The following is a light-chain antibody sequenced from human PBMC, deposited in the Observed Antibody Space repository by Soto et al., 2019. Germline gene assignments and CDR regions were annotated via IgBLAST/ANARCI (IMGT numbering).Light chain of an antibody. CDR2: DAS. Sequence: DIPMTQSPSTLSASVGDRVTITCRASQSISSWLAWYQQKPGKAPKLLIYDASSLESGVPSRFSGSGSGTEFTLTISSLQPDDFATYYCQQYGIMYTFGQGTKLEIK. CDR3: QQYGIMYT. V-gene: IGKV1-5*01. CDR1: QSISSW. J-gene: IGKJ2*01.